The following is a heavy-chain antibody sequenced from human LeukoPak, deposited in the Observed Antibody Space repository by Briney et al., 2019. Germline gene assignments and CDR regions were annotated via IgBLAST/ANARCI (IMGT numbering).Heavy chain of an antibody. CDR2: INPNSGGT. CDR3: ARGRSGSRGWFDP. J-gene: IGHJ5*02. D-gene: IGHD3-10*01. V-gene: IGHV1-2*02. Sequence: ASVKVSCKASGGTFSSYAISWVRQAPGQGLEWMGRINPNSGGTNYAQKFQGRVTMTRDTSISTAYMELSRLRSDDTAVYYCARGRSGSRGWFDPWGQGTLVTVSS. CDR1: GGTFSSYA.